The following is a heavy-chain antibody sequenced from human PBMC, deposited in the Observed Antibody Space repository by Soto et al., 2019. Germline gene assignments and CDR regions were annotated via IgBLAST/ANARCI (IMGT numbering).Heavy chain of an antibody. Sequence: ASVKVSCKASGYSFTNNDVSWVRQATGEGLEWMGWRNPGSGDTGYAQKFQGRVTMTRDISIATAYMDLSSLRSDDTAIYYCARMATFGSLNWFDPWGQGTMVTVSS. CDR1: GYSFTNND. J-gene: IGHJ5*02. CDR2: RNPGSGDT. CDR3: ARMATFGSLNWFDP. V-gene: IGHV1-8*01. D-gene: IGHD3-16*01.